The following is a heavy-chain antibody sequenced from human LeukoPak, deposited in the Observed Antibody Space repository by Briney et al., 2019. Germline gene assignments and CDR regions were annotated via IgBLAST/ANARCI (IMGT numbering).Heavy chain of an antibody. Sequence: GGSLTLSCAASGFTFSDYAMSWVRQAPGKGLEWVSGISGSGGSTYYADSVKGRFTISRDNSKNTLYLQMNSLRAEDTAVYYCAKDQYYYDSSGYREAYYFDYWGQGTLVAVSS. CDR3: AKDQYYYDSSGYREAYYFDY. V-gene: IGHV3-23*01. CDR2: ISGSGGST. J-gene: IGHJ4*02. CDR1: GFTFSDYA. D-gene: IGHD3-22*01.